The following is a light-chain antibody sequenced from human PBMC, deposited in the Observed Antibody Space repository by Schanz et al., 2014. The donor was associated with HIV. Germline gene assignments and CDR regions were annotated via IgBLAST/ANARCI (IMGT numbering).Light chain of an antibody. CDR3: QQYNNWPPYT. CDR1: QSLSNN. J-gene: IGKJ2*01. Sequence: EIVMTQSPATLSVSPGERATLSCRASQSLSNNLAWYQQKPGQPPRLLIYGASTRATGLPARFSGSGSGTEFTLTISSLQSEDFAVYYCQQYNNWPPYTFGQGTKLEIK. CDR2: GAS. V-gene: IGKV3-15*01.